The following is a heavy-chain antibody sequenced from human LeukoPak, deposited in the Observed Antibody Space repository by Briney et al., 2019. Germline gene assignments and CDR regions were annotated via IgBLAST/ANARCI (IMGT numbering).Heavy chain of an antibody. J-gene: IGHJ4*02. CDR1: GFTFSDFA. Sequence: GGSLRLSCAASGFTFSDFAMNWVRQAPGQGLEWVSVITASAGTDYADSVKGRFTISRDNPKNTLDLQMNSLRADDTAVYYCGRGARFPDCWGQGTLVTVSS. V-gene: IGHV3-23*01. CDR2: ITASAGT. D-gene: IGHD3-10*01. CDR3: GRGARFPDC.